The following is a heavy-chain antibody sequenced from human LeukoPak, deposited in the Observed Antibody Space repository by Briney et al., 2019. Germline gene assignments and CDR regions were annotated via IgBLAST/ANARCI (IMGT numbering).Heavy chain of an antibody. CDR1: LGSFSGYY. D-gene: IGHD4-17*01. CDR3: AQTTVTRFPRDAFDI. CDR2: INHSGST. J-gene: IGHJ3*02. V-gene: IGHV4-34*01. Sequence: SETPSLTPALSLGSFSGYYWSWIRQPPGKGVEWIGEINHSGSTNYNPSLKSRVSISVDTSKNQFSLKLSSVTAADTAVYYCAQTTVTRFPRDAFDIWGQGTMVTVSS.